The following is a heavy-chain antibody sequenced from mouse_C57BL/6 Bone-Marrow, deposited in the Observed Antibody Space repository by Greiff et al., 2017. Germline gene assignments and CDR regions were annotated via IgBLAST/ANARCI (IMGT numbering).Heavy chain of an antibody. CDR3: ARFLYDYDGYWYFDV. V-gene: IGHV1-55*01. CDR2: IYPGSGST. Sequence: VQLQQPGAELVKPGASVKMSCKASGYTFTSYWITWVKQRPGQGLEWIGDIYPGSGSTNYNEKFKSKATLTVDTSSSTAYMQLSSLTSEDSAVYYCARFLYDYDGYWYFDVWGTGTTVTVSS. D-gene: IGHD2-4*01. CDR1: GYTFTSYW. J-gene: IGHJ1*03.